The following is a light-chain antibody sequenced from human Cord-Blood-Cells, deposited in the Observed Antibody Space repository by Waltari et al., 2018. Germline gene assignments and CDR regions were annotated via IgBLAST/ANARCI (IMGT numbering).Light chain of an antibody. J-gene: IGKJ3*01. Sequence: DIQMTQSPSSLSASVGDRVTITWQASQDISNYLNWYQQKPGKAPKLLIYDASNLETGXXSRFSGSGSGTDFTFAISSLQPEDIATYYCQQYDNLLIFTFGPGTKVDIK. CDR3: QQYDNLLIFT. CDR2: DAS. CDR1: QDISNY. V-gene: IGKV1-33*01.